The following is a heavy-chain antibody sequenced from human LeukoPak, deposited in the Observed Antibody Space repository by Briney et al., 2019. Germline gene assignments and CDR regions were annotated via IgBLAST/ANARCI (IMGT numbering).Heavy chain of an antibody. CDR1: GFTFSSYA. CDR2: ISGSGGST. J-gene: IGHJ4*02. Sequence: SGGSLRLSCAASGFTFSSYAMSWVRQAPGKGLEWVSAISGSGGSTYYADSVKGRFTISRDNSKNTLYLQMNSLRAEDTAVYYCAKTGAPQWELLRFTASYFDYWGQGTLITVSS. CDR3: AKTGAPQWELLRFTASYFDY. D-gene: IGHD1-26*01. V-gene: IGHV3-23*01.